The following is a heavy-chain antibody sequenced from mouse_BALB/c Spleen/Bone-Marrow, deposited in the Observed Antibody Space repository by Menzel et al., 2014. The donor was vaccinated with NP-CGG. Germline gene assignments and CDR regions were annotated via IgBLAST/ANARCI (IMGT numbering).Heavy chain of an antibody. D-gene: IGHD2-3*01. CDR2: INPYNDGT. CDR1: GYTFTSYV. Sequence: EVKLMESGPELVKPGASVKMSCKASGYTFTSYVMHWVKQKPGQGLEWIGYINPYNDGTKYNEKSKGKAKLTSDKSSSTAYMELSSLTSEDSAVYYCTRREDCYGTFYWYFDFWGAGTTVTVSS. CDR3: TRREDCYGTFYWYFDF. J-gene: IGHJ1*01. V-gene: IGHV1-14*01.